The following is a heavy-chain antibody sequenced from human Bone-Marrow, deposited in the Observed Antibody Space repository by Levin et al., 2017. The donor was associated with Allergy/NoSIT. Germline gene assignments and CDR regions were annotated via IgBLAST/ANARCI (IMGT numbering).Heavy chain of an antibody. V-gene: IGHV3-11*05. CDR1: GFTFSDYF. CDR2: ISGSSSYT. Sequence: GGSLRLSCAASGFTFSDYFMTWIRQAPGKGLEWVSYISGSSSYTNYADSVKGRFTISRDNAKNSLYLQMGSLRAGDTAVYYCARDRSGTRPAPFDYWGQGTLVTVSS. CDR3: ARDRSGTRPAPFDY. J-gene: IGHJ4*02. D-gene: IGHD3-3*01.